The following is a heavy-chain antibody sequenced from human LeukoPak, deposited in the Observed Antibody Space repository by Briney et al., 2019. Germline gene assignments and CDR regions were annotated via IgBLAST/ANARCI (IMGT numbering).Heavy chain of an antibody. V-gene: IGHV1-46*01. D-gene: IGHD2-2*01. Sequence: ASVKVSCNASGYTFTSYYMHWVRQAPGQGLEWMGIINPSGGTTSYAQKFQGRVTMTRDTSTSTVYMELSSLRSEDTAVYYCAREGDIVVVPAAYDYWGQGTLVTVSS. CDR2: INPSGGTT. J-gene: IGHJ4*02. CDR1: GYTFTSYY. CDR3: AREGDIVVVPAAYDY.